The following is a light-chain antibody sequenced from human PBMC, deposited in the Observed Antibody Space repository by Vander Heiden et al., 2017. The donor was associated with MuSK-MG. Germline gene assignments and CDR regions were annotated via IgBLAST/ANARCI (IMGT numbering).Light chain of an antibody. Sequence: EIVLTQSPATLSLSPGERATLSCRASQSVSTYLAWYQQKPGQAPRLLMYDASSRATGIPARFSGSGSGTDFTLTISSLEPEDFAVYYCQQDSSWPLTFGQGTKVEIK. J-gene: IGKJ1*01. CDR2: DAS. CDR1: QSVSTY. V-gene: IGKV3-11*01. CDR3: QQDSSWPLT.